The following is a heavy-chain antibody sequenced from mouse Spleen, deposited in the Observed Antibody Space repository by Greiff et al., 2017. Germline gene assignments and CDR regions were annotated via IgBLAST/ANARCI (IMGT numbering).Heavy chain of an antibody. J-gene: IGHJ2*01. V-gene: IGHV5-16*01. CDR3: AREGYGIDY. CDR2: INYDGSST. CDR1: GFTFSDYY. D-gene: IGHD2-10*02. Sequence: EVMLVESEGGLVQPGSSMKLSCTASGFTFSDYYMAWVRQVPEKGLEWVANINYDGSSTYYLDSLKSRFIISRDNAKNILYLQMSSLKSEDTATYYCAREGYGIDYWGQGTTLTVSS.